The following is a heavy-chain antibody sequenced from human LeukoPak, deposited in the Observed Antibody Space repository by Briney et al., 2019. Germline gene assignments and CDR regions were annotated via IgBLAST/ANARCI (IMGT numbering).Heavy chain of an antibody. D-gene: IGHD4-17*01. J-gene: IGHJ4*02. CDR1: GGFISSSTYY. Sequence: SETLSLTCTVSGGFISSSTYYWGWIRQPPGKGLEWIGNTYYSGNTYYNPSLKSRVTISVDTSKNQFSLELISVTAADTAVYYCARRGSTVTTPDFWGQGTLVTVSS. V-gene: IGHV4-39*01. CDR2: TYYSGNT. CDR3: ARRGSTVTTPDF.